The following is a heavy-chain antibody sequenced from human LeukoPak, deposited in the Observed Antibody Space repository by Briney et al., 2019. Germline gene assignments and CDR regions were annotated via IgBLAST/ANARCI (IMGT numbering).Heavy chain of an antibody. J-gene: IGHJ6*02. CDR1: GFTLSSYW. D-gene: IGHD5-18*01. V-gene: IGHV3-64*02. Sequence: GGSLRLSCAASGFTLSSYWMHWVRQAPGKGLEYVSAISGDGGSTDYADSVKGRFTISGDNSKNTLYLQMGSLRAEDMAVYYCARDTGIRGMDVWGQGTTATVSS. CDR2: ISGDGGST. CDR3: ARDTGIRGMDV.